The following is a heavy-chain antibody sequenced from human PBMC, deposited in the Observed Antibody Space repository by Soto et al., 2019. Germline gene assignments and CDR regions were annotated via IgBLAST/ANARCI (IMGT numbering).Heavy chain of an antibody. CDR2: ISYDGSNK. D-gene: IGHD2-2*01. CDR3: AKDRSPPVPNRIVVVPAAVYDY. Sequence: PGGSLRLSCAASGFTFSSYGMHWVRQAPGKGLEWVAVISYDGSNKYYADSVKGRFTISRDNSKNTLYLQMNSLRAEDTAVYYCAKDRSPPVPNRIVVVPAAVYDYWGQGTLVTVSS. V-gene: IGHV3-30*18. CDR1: GFTFSSYG. J-gene: IGHJ4*02.